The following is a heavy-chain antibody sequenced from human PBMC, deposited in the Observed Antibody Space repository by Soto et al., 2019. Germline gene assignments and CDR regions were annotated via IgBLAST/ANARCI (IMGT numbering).Heavy chain of an antibody. CDR3: ASSVVAYDAFDI. J-gene: IGHJ3*02. V-gene: IGHV4-34*01. Sequence: SETLSLTCAVYGGSFSGYYWSWIRQPPGKGLEWIGEINHSGSTNYNPSLKSRVTISVDTSKNQFSLKLSSVTAADTAVYYCASSVVAYDAFDIWRQGTMVTVSS. D-gene: IGHD2-15*01. CDR1: GGSFSGYY. CDR2: INHSGST.